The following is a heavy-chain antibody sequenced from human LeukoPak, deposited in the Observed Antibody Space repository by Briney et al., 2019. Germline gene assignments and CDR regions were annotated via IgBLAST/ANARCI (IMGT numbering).Heavy chain of an antibody. CDR3: ARGGVVTEPTGHGFDY. Sequence: GGSLRLSCAASGFTFSSYDMHWVRQATGKGLEWVSAIGTAGDTYYPGSVKGRFTISRENAKNSLYLQMNSLRAGDTAVYYCARGGVVTEPTGHGFDYWGQGTLVTVSS. CDR2: IGTAGDT. CDR1: GFTFSSYD. J-gene: IGHJ4*02. V-gene: IGHV3-13*01. D-gene: IGHD4-23*01.